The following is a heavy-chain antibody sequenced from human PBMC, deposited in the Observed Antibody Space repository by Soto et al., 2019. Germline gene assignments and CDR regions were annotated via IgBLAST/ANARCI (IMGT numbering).Heavy chain of an antibody. CDR2: INHSGST. D-gene: IGHD6-19*01. V-gene: IGHV4-34*01. Sequence: QVQLQQWGAGLLKPSETLSLTCAVYGGSFSGYYWSWIRQPPGKGLEWIGEINHSGSTNYNPSLKSRVPISVDTSKNQFSLKLSSVTAADTAVYYCASEIAVAGTFMDVWGQGTTVTVSS. CDR3: ASEIAVAGTFMDV. CDR1: GGSFSGYY. J-gene: IGHJ6*02.